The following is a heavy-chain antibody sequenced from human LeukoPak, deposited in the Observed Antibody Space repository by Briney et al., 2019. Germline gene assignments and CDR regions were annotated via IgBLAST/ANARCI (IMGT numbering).Heavy chain of an antibody. CDR2: ISGGGDIT. CDR3: AKVSCASSSCPNDY. V-gene: IGHV3-23*01. Sequence: GGSLRLSCAASGFTFSNYDMSWVRQAPGKGLQWVSVISGGGDITYYADSVKGRFTISRDNSKNTLFLQMNSLRAEDTAVYYCAKVSCASSSCPNDYWGQGTLVTVSS. CDR1: GFTFSNYD. J-gene: IGHJ4*02. D-gene: IGHD2-2*01.